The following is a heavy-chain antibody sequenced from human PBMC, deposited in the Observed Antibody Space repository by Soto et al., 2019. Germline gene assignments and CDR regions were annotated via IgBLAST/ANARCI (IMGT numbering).Heavy chain of an antibody. CDR1: GFTFSSYG. CDR2: IWYDGSNK. CDR3: ARDRGDYGDLTYYYYGMDV. D-gene: IGHD4-17*01. J-gene: IGHJ6*02. Sequence: QVQLVESGGGVVQPGRSLRLSCAASGFTFSSYGMHWVRQAPGKGLEWVAVIWYDGSNKYYADSVKGRFTISRDNSKNTLYLQMNSLRAEDTAVYYCARDRGDYGDLTYYYYGMDVWGQGTTVTVSS. V-gene: IGHV3-33*01.